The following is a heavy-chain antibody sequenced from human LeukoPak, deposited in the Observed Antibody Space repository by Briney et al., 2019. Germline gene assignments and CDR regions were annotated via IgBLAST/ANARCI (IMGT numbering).Heavy chain of an antibody. Sequence: GGSLRLSCAASGFTVSSHYMRWVRQAPGKGLEWVSIIYSAGTTYYADSVKGRFTISRDNSKNTLYLQMNSLRVEDTAIYYCARENSGIAATDIIDYWGQGTLVTVSA. CDR3: ARENSGIAATDIIDY. D-gene: IGHD6-13*01. V-gene: IGHV3-66*01. CDR1: GFTVSSHY. J-gene: IGHJ4*02. CDR2: IYSAGTT.